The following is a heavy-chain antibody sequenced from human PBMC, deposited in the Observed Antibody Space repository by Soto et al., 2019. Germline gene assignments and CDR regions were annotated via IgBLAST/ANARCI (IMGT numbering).Heavy chain of an antibody. CDR1: GFTFDDYA. CDR2: ISWNSGSI. D-gene: IGHD1-26*01. J-gene: IGHJ4*02. Sequence: PGGSLRLSCAASGFTFDDYAMHWVRQAPGKGLEWVSGISWNSGSIGYADSVKGRFTISRDNAKNSLYLQMNSLRAEDTALYYCAKDRHSGSYYGPFDYWGQGTLVTVS. V-gene: IGHV3-9*01. CDR3: AKDRHSGSYYGPFDY.